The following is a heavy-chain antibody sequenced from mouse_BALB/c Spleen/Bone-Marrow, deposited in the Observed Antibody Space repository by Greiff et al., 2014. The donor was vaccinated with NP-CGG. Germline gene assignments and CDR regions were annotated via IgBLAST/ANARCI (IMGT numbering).Heavy chain of an antibody. Sequence: VQLQQSGPELVKPGASVKVSCKASGYAFTSYNMFWVKQSPGKSLEWIGYIDPYNGGTSYSQKFKGKATLTVDKSSSTAYMHLSSLTSEDSAVYYCARSRDVGYFDYWGQGTTLTVSS. J-gene: IGHJ2*01. CDR2: IDPYNGGT. CDR1: GYAFTSYN. CDR3: ARSRDVGYFDY. D-gene: IGHD3-3*01. V-gene: IGHV1S135*01.